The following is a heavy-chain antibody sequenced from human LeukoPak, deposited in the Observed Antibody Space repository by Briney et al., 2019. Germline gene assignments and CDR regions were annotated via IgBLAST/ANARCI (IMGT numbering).Heavy chain of an antibody. J-gene: IGHJ5*02. Sequence: PSETLSLTCVVYGGSFSGYYWSWIRQPPGKGLEWIGEINHSGSTNYNPSLKSRVTISVDTSKNQFSLKLSSVTAAYTAVYYCARAAAAGNWFDPWGQGTLVTVSS. CDR2: INHSGST. D-gene: IGHD6-13*01. CDR1: GGSFSGYY. CDR3: ARAAAAGNWFDP. V-gene: IGHV4-34*01.